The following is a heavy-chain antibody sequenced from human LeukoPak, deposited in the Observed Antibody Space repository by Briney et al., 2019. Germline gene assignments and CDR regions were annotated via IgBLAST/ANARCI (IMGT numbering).Heavy chain of an antibody. CDR3: ARGYCSSTSCYTGAIDY. Sequence: SETLSLTCTVSGGSISSSSYYWGWIRQPPGKGLEWIGSIYYSGSTYYNPSLKSRVTISVDTSKNQFSLKLSSVTAADTAVYYCARGYCSSTSCYTGAIDYWGQGTLVTVSS. CDR2: IYYSGST. J-gene: IGHJ4*02. CDR1: GGSISSSSYY. D-gene: IGHD2-2*02. V-gene: IGHV4-39*01.